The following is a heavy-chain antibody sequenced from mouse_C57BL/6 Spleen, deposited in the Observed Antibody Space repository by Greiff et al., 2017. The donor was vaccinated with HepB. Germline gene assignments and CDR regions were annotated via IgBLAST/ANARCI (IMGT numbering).Heavy chain of an antibody. CDR2: ISSGSSTI. CDR3: ARGGRYYYGSSLFDY. CDR1: GFTFSDYG. D-gene: IGHD1-1*01. Sequence: EVQGVESGGGLVKPGGSLKLSCAASGFTFSDYGMHWVRQAPEKGLEWVAYISSGSSTIYYADTVKGRFTISRDNAKNTLFLQMTSLRSEDTAMYYCARGGRYYYGSSLFDYWGQGTTLTVSS. V-gene: IGHV5-17*01. J-gene: IGHJ2*01.